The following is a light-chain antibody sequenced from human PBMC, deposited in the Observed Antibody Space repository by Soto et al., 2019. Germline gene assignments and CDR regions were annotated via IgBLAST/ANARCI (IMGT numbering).Light chain of an antibody. J-gene: IGKJ2*03. CDR1: QSISSW. V-gene: IGKV1-5*01. Sequence: DIQMTQSPSTLSASVGDRVTITCRASQSISSWLAWYQQKPGKAPKLLIYDASSLESGVPSRFSGSGSGTDFTFTINSLQPEDIATYYCQHYHNLPYSFGQGTKV. CDR3: QHYHNLPYS. CDR2: DAS.